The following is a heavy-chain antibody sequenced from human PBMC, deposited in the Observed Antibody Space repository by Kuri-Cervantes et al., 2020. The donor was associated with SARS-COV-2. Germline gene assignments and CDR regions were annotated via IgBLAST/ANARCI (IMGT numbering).Heavy chain of an antibody. CDR1: GGSISSYY. CDR3: ARVTIEIVPAAILEASKAWFDP. D-gene: IGHD2-2*01. J-gene: IGHJ5*02. Sequence: SETLSLTCTVSGGSISSYYWSWIRQPPGKGLEWIGYIYYSGSTNYNPSLKSRVTISVDTSKNQFSLKLSSVTAADTAVYYCARVTIEIVPAAILEASKAWFDPCGQGTLVTVSS. V-gene: IGHV4-59*01. CDR2: IYYSGST.